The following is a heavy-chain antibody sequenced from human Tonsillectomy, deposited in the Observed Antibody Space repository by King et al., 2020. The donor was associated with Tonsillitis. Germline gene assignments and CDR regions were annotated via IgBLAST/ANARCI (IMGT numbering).Heavy chain of an antibody. CDR2: ISSSSTDI. J-gene: IGHJ3*02. V-gene: IGHV3-21*01. CDR3: ARDNVGVAGVASKIAFDI. Sequence: VQLVESGGGLVKPGGSLRLSCAASGFSFPSHTMNWVRQAPGKGLEWVSSISSSSTDIYYADSLRGRFTISRDNAENSLFLQMDSLRAEDPAVYYCARDNVGVAGVASKIAFDIWGQGTLVTVSS. CDR1: GFSFPSHT. D-gene: IGHD6-19*01.